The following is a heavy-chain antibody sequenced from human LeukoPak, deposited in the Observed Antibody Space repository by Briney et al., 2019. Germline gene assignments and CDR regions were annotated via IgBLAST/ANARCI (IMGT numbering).Heavy chain of an antibody. CDR3: ARGGTTEQLPTSGDDN. V-gene: IGHV1-2*02. CDR1: GYTFTGYY. CDR2: INPNSGGT. D-gene: IGHD5-18*01. J-gene: IGHJ4*02. Sequence: ASVKVSCKASGYTFTGYYMHWVRQAPGQGLEWMGWINPNSGGTNYAQKFQGRVTMTRDTSISTAYMELSRLRSDDTAVYYCARGGTTEQLPTSGDDNWGQGTLVTVSS.